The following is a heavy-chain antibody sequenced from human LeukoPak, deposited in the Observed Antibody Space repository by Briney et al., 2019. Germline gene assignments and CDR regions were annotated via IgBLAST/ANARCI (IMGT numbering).Heavy chain of an antibody. CDR1: GFTFSSHA. Sequence: GGSLRLSCAASGFTFSSHAMSWVRQAPGKGLEWVSAISGSGGSTYYADSVKGRFTISRDNSKNTLYLQMTSLRAEDTAVYYCAKGGQQLLLVMDVWNQGTTVTVSS. D-gene: IGHD6-13*01. CDR3: AKGGQQLLLVMDV. J-gene: IGHJ6*02. V-gene: IGHV3-23*01. CDR2: ISGSGGST.